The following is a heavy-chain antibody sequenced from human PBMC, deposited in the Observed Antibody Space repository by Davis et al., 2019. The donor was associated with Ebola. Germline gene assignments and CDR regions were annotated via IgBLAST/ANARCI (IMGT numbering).Heavy chain of an antibody. Sequence: GESLKISCAASGFTFSSYGMHWVRQAPGKGLEWVAVISYDGSNKYYADTVKGRFTISRDNSKNTLYLQMNSLRAEDTAVYYCAKDLWFGELSDLYYYYYGMDVWGKGTTVTVSS. CDR2: ISYDGSNK. D-gene: IGHD3-10*01. J-gene: IGHJ6*04. V-gene: IGHV3-30*18. CDR1: GFTFSSYG. CDR3: AKDLWFGELSDLYYYYYGMDV.